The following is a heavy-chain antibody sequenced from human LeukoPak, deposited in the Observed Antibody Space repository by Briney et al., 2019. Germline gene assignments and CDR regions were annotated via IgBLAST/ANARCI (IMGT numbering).Heavy chain of an antibody. V-gene: IGHV1-2*02. CDR3: ARGSIVGATFDYFDY. D-gene: IGHD1-26*01. Sequence: ASVKVSCKASGYTFTGFYMHWVRQAPGQGLEWMGWINPNSGGTNYAQKFQGRVTMTRDTSISTAYMELSRLRSDDTAVYYCARGSIVGATFDYFDYWGQGTLVTVSS. CDR2: INPNSGGT. J-gene: IGHJ4*02. CDR1: GYTFTGFY.